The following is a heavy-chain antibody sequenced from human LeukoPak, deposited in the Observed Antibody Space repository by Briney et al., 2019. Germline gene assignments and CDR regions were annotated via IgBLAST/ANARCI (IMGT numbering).Heavy chain of an antibody. CDR2: INPNSGGT. J-gene: IGHJ4*02. CDR3: ARAKYRDLLDY. D-gene: IGHD3-9*01. V-gene: IGHV1-2*02. Sequence: ASVKVSCKTSGYTFTGHFIHWVRQAPGQGLERMGWINPNSGGTNYAQKFQGRVTMTRDTSISTAYMELSRLRSDDTAVYYCARAKYRDLLDYWGQGTLVTVSS. CDR1: GYTFTGHF.